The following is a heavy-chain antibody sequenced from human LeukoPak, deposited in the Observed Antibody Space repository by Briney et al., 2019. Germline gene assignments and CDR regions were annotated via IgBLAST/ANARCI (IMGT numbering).Heavy chain of an antibody. Sequence: ASVKVSCKVSGYTLTELSMHWVRQAPGQGHEWMGRINPNSGGTNYAQKFQGRVTMTRDTSISTAYMELSRLRSDDTAVYYCARGEQQLVDFDYWGQGTLVTVSS. D-gene: IGHD6-13*01. CDR3: ARGEQQLVDFDY. V-gene: IGHV1-2*06. CDR1: GYTLTELS. CDR2: INPNSGGT. J-gene: IGHJ4*02.